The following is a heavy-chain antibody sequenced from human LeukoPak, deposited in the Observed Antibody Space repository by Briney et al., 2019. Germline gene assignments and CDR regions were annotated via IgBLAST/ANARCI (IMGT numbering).Heavy chain of an antibody. Sequence: SGPPLVKPTETLTLTCTFSGFSLTTSGVGVAWIRQPPGQALEWLAVIYWDDDKRYRPSLKNRLTITKGTSRNQVVPTMTNMDPVDTATYYCAHRLDQRTNWNYGNFDYWGQGTLVTVSS. CDR3: AHRLDQRTNWNYGNFDY. CDR1: GFSLTTSGVG. CDR2: IYWDDDK. D-gene: IGHD1-7*01. J-gene: IGHJ4*02. V-gene: IGHV2-5*02.